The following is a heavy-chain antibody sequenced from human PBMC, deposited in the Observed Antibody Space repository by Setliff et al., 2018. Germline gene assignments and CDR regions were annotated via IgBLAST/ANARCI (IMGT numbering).Heavy chain of an antibody. CDR2: IYSSGST. V-gene: IGHV4-30-4*08. J-gene: IGHJ2*01. CDR1: GGSISSGDYY. Sequence: SETLSLTCTVSGGSISSGDYYWSWIRQPPGKGLEWIGYIYSSGSTYYNPSLKSRVSISVDTSKNQFSLKLNSVTAEDSALYYCARDPRFWYDSSDYYPWYFDLWGRGTLVTVSS. D-gene: IGHD3-22*01. CDR3: ARDPRFWYDSSDYYPWYFDL.